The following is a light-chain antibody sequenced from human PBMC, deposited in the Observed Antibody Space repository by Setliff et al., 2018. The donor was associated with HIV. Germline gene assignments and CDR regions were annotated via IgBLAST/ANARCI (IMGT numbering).Light chain of an antibody. V-gene: IGLV2-14*01. CDR2: EVS. CDR1: SSDVGGYNY. Sequence: QSVLTQPASVSGSPGQPITISCNGTSSDVGGYNYVSWYQQHPGKAPKLMIYEVSNRPSGVSNRFSGSKSGNTASLTISGLQAEDEADYYCSSYASSSTLYVFGTGTKVTVL. CDR3: SSYASSSTLYV. J-gene: IGLJ1*01.